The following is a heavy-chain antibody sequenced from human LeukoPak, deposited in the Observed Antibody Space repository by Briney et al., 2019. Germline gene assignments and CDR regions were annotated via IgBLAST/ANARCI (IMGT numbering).Heavy chain of an antibody. D-gene: IGHD3-10*01. CDR3: ARVPYYYGSGSPNWFDP. CDR2: TYYRSKWYN. CDR1: GDSVSSNSAA. V-gene: IGHV6-1*01. Sequence: QTLSLTCAISGDSVSSNSAAWNWIRQSPSRGLEWLGRTYYRSKWYNDYAVSVISRITINPDTSKNQFSLQPNSVTPEDTAVYYCARVPYYYGSGSPNWFDPWGQGTLVTVSS. J-gene: IGHJ5*02.